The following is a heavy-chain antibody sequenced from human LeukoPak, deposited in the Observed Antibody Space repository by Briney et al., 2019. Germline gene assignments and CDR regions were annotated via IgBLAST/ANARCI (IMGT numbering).Heavy chain of an antibody. D-gene: IGHD3-3*01. CDR3: ARGPADYDFWSGYYGQRWFDP. Sequence: SETLSLTCAVYGGSFSGYYWSWIRQPPGKGLEWIGEINHSGSTNYNPSLKSRVTISVDTSKNQSSLKLSSVTAADTAVYYCARGPADYDFWSGYYGQRWFDPWGQGTLVTVSS. CDR2: INHSGST. CDR1: GGSFSGYY. V-gene: IGHV4-34*01. J-gene: IGHJ5*02.